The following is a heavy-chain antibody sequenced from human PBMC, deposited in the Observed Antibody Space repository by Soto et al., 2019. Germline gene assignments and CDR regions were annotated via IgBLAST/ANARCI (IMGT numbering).Heavy chain of an antibody. Sequence: SLRLSCAASGFTVSSNYMSWVRQAPGKGLEWVSVIYSGGSTYYADSVKGRFTISRDNSKNTLYLQMNSLRAEDTAVYYCARDDYGDYGGDAFDIWGQGTMVTVSS. CDR3: ARDDYGDYGGDAFDI. V-gene: IGHV3-66*01. D-gene: IGHD4-17*01. CDR1: GFTVSSNY. J-gene: IGHJ3*02. CDR2: IYSGGST.